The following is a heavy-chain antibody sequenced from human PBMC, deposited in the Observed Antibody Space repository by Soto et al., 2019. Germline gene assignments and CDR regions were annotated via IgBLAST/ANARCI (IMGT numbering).Heavy chain of an antibody. J-gene: IGHJ5*02. Sequence: QVQLQESGPGLVKPSGTLSLTCAVSGGSISSSNWWSWVRLPPGKGLEWIGEIYHSGSTNYNPSLKSRVTISIDTSKNQFSLKLRSVTAADTAVYYCASRSGDFAIWFDPWRQGTLVNVSS. D-gene: IGHD4-17*01. CDR2: IYHSGST. CDR3: ASRSGDFAIWFDP. V-gene: IGHV4-4*02. CDR1: GGSISSSNW.